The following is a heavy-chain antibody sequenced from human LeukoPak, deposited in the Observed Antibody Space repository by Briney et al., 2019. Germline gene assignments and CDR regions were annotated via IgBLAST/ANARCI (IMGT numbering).Heavy chain of an antibody. CDR1: GYTFTGYY. CDR3: ARDTRDYDFWSGYYLYYMDV. V-gene: IGHV1-2*02. J-gene: IGHJ6*03. CDR2: INPNSGGT. Sequence: ASVKVSCKASGYTFTGYYMHWVRQAPGQGLEWMGWINPNSGGTNYAQKFQGRVTMTRDTSISTAYMELSGLRSDDTAVYYCARDTRDYDFWSGYYLYYMDVWGKGTTVTVSS. D-gene: IGHD3-3*01.